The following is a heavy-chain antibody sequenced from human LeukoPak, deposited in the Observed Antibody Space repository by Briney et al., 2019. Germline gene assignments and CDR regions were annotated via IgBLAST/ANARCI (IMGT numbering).Heavy chain of an antibody. J-gene: IGHJ4*02. Sequence: ASVKVSCKASGYTFTGYYMHWVRQAPGQGLEWMGWINPNSGGTNYAQTFHGRVTMTRDTPISTAYMELSRLRSDDTAVYYCARVSGYYFDYWGQGTLVTVSS. CDR3: ARVSGYYFDY. CDR1: GYTFTGYY. D-gene: IGHD3-10*01. CDR2: INPNSGGT. V-gene: IGHV1-2*02.